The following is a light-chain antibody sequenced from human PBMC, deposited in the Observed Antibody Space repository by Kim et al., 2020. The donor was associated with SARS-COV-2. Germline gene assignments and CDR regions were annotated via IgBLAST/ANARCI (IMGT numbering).Light chain of an antibody. J-gene: IGLJ2*01. CDR2: DVS. CDR3: SSYTGSNTLVI. V-gene: IGLV2-14*03. Sequence: QSALTQPASVSGSPGQSVTISCTGTSSDVAYYNFVSWYKQHPGKAPKLIIFDVSYRPSGVSNRFSGSKSGNTASLTISGLQAEDEADYYCSSYTGSNTLVIFGGGTKVTVL. CDR1: SSDVAYYNF.